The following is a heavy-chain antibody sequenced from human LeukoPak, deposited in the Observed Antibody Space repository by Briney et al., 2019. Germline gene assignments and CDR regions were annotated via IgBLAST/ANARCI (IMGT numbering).Heavy chain of an antibody. Sequence: GGSLRLSCTASGFTFGDYAMTWVRQAPGKGLGWVGFIRSKTYGGTADYAASVKGRFTISRDDSKSIAYLKMNSLKTEDTAVYYCSRGERGYNYQFDYWGQGTLVTVSS. CDR3: SRGERGYNYQFDY. D-gene: IGHD5-18*01. CDR2: IRSKTYGGTA. V-gene: IGHV3-49*04. CDR1: GFTFGDYA. J-gene: IGHJ4*02.